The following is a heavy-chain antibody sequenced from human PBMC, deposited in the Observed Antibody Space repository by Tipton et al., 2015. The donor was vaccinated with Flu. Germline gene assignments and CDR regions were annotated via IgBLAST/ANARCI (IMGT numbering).Heavy chain of an antibody. J-gene: IGHJ6*02. CDR1: GFTFSSYW. V-gene: IGHV3-7*01. CDR2: IKQDGSEK. D-gene: IGHD6-13*01. CDR3: ARDSSSWYGAWSSGWYATYYYYGMGV. Sequence: SLRLSCAASGFTFSSYWMSWVRRAPGKGLEWVANIKQDGSEKYYVDSVKGRFTISRDNAKNSLYLQMNSLRAEDTAVYYCARDSSSWYGAWSSGWYATYYYYGMGVWGQGTTVTVSS.